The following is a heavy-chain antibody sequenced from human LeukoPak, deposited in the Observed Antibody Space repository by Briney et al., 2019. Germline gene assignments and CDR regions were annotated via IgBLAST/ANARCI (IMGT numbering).Heavy chain of an antibody. D-gene: IGHD3-9*01. Sequence: SQTLSLTCTVSGGSISSGGYYWSWIRQHPGKGLEWIGYIYYSGSTYYNPSLKSRVTISVDTSKNQFSLKLSSVTAADTAVYYCARDLLPTIPYYYYGMDVWGQGTTVTVSS. J-gene: IGHJ6*02. V-gene: IGHV4-31*03. CDR2: IYYSGST. CDR1: GGSISSGGYY. CDR3: ARDLLPTIPYYYYGMDV.